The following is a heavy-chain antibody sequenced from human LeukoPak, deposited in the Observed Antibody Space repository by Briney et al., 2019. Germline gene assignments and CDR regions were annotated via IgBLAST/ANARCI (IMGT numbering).Heavy chain of an antibody. D-gene: IGHD3-3*01. CDR2: INPSGGST. Sequence: ASVKVSCKASGYTFTSYYMQWVRQAPGQGLEWMGIINPSGGSTSYAQKFQGRVTMTRDTSTSTVYMELSSLRSEDTAVYYCARAKIFGVVIDAFDIWGQGTMVTVSS. J-gene: IGHJ3*02. CDR3: ARAKIFGVVIDAFDI. V-gene: IGHV1-46*03. CDR1: GYTFTSYY.